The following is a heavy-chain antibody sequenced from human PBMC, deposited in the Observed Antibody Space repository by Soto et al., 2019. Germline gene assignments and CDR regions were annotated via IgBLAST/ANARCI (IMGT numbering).Heavy chain of an antibody. J-gene: IGHJ4*02. V-gene: IGHV5-51*01. CDR3: ARRGVRGVIIEYFDY. Sequence: PGASLEISCKGSGYSFTRHWIGWVRQMPGKGLEWMGIISPGDSDTRYSPTFQGQVTMSADKSISTAYLQWSSLKASDTAIYYCARRGVRGVIIEYFDYWGQGTPVTVSS. CDR1: GYSFTRHW. CDR2: ISPGDSDT. D-gene: IGHD3-10*01.